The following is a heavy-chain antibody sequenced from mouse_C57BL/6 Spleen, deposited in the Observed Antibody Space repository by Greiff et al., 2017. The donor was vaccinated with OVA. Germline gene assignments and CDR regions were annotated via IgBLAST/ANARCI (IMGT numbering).Heavy chain of an antibody. V-gene: IGHV1-26*01. CDR2: INPNNGVT. CDR3: ARLGLRPYYFDY. J-gene: IGHJ2*01. CDR1: GYTFTDYY. Sequence: EVQLQQSGPELVKPGASVKISCKASGYTFTDYYMNWVKQSHGKSLEWIGDINPNNGVTSYNQKFKGKATLTVDKSSSTAYMELRSLTSEDSAVYYCARLGLRPYYFDYWGQGTTLTVSS. D-gene: IGHD3-2*02.